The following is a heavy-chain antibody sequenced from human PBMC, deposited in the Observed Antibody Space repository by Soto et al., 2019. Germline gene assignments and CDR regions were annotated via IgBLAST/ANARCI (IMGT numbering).Heavy chain of an antibody. V-gene: IGHV3-48*01. CDR2: INPRGLTK. CDR3: ATWYGNHYFGLAV. J-gene: IGHJ6*02. D-gene: IGHD6-13*01. Sequence: PGGSLRISRATSGFPFGAYIMNWVRQAPGKGLEWVASINPRGLTKFYGDSLKGRFTISRDDASSSLFLPMNDLSAEDSAVYYCATWYGNHYFGLAVWGQGATVTVSS. CDR1: GFPFGAYI.